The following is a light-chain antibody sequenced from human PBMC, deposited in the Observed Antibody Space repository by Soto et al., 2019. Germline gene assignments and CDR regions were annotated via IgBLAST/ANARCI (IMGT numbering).Light chain of an antibody. CDR3: QVRDVWPS. CDR2: DAS. Sequence: LTQSPVTLALSPGERAVLSCRASQSVSTSLAWYQHKPGQAPRLFIYDASKRAPGIPARFSGSGSGTDFTLTISSLEPEDIAVYYCQVRDVWPSFGQGTKVDIK. CDR1: QSVSTS. V-gene: IGKV3-11*01. J-gene: IGKJ1*01.